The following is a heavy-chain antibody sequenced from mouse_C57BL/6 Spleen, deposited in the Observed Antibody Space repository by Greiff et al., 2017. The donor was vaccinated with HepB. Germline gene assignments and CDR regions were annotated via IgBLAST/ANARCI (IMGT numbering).Heavy chain of an antibody. Sequence: VQLQQSGAELVRPGASVKLSCKASGYTFTDYYINWVKQRPGQGLEWIARIYPGSGNTYYNEKFKGKATLPAEKSSSTAYMQLSSLTSEDSAVYFCARVRSNYPYYFDYWGQGTTLTVSS. CDR3: ARVRSNYPYYFDY. CDR1: GYTFTDYY. V-gene: IGHV1-76*01. J-gene: IGHJ2*01. D-gene: IGHD2-5*01. CDR2: IYPGSGNT.